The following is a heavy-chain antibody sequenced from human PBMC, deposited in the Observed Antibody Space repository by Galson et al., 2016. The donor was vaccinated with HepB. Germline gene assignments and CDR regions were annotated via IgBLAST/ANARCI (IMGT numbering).Heavy chain of an antibody. CDR1: GFTFSTYG. D-gene: IGHD3-22*01. CDR3: AKDYSGYYFDGTGYYNAFDY. Sequence: SLRLSCAASGFTFSTYGMHWVRQAPGKGLEWVAVISYDRSNKNYAASVKGRFTISRDNSKNTLYLEMTSLREEDTDVYYCAKDYSGYYFDGTGYYNAFDYWGQGALVTVAS. V-gene: IGHV3-30*18. J-gene: IGHJ4*02. CDR2: ISYDRSNK.